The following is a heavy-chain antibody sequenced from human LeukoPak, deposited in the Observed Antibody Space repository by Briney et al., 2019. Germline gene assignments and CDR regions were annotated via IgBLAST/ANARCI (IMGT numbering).Heavy chain of an antibody. V-gene: IGHV4-30-4*01. CDR2: IYYSGST. Sequence: SETLSLTCTVSGGSISSGDYYWSWIRQPPGKGLEWIGYIYYSGSTYYNPSLKSRVTISVDTSKNQFSLKLSSVTAADTAVYYCARGRDFWSGHDAFDIWGQGTMVTVSS. J-gene: IGHJ3*02. CDR1: GGSISSGDYY. D-gene: IGHD3-3*01. CDR3: ARGRDFWSGHDAFDI.